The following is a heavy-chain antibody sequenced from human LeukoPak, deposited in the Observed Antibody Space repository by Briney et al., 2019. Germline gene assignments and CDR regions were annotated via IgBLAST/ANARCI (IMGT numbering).Heavy chain of an antibody. CDR2: INPSGGST. Sequence: ASVRVSCKASGYTFTSSYMHWVRQAPGQGLEWMGIINPSGGSTSYAQKFQGRVTMTRDTSTSTVYMDLSSLRSEDTAVYYCAFNDGDSVDYWGQGTLVTVSS. J-gene: IGHJ4*02. V-gene: IGHV1-46*01. CDR1: GYTFTSSY. CDR3: AFNDGDSVDY. D-gene: IGHD2-21*02.